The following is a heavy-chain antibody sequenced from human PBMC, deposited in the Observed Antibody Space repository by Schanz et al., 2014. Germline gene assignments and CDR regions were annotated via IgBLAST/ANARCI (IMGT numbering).Heavy chain of an antibody. CDR3: ARGYSSSMDV. CDR2: IGSSSSYI. V-gene: IGHV3-21*02. Sequence: EVQLVESGGDLVQPGGSLSLSCAASGFTFSNYAMSWVRQAPGKGLEWVSSIGSSSSYIHYADSVKGRFTISRDNAKNSLYLQMNSLRAEDTAVYYCARGYSSSMDVWGQGTTVTVSS. D-gene: IGHD6-6*01. CDR1: GFTFSNYA. J-gene: IGHJ6*02.